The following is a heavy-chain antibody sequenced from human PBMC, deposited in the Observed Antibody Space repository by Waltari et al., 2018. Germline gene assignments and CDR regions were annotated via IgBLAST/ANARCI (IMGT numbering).Heavy chain of an antibody. CDR1: GYTFTGYY. CDR2: INPTSGGT. CDR3: ARGVSGWTTPSFDY. D-gene: IGHD6-19*01. V-gene: IGHV1-2*06. J-gene: IGHJ4*02. Sequence: QVQLVQSGAEVKKPGASVKVSCKASGYTFTGYYMHWVRQAPGQGLEWMGRINPTSGGTNYAQKFQGRVTMTRDTSISTAYMELSRLRSDDTAVYYCARGVSGWTTPSFDYWGQGTLVTVSS.